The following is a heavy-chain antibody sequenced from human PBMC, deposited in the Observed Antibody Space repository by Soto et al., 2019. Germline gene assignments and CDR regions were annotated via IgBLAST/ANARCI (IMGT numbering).Heavy chain of an antibody. CDR3: ARGIRWDTAMVYYFDY. D-gene: IGHD5-18*01. Sequence: QVQLVQSGAEVKKPGSSVKVSCKASGGTFSSYAISWVRQAPGQGLEWMGGIIPIFGTANYAQKFQGRVTITAEKSTSTAYMELSSLRSEDTAVYYCARGIRWDTAMVYYFDYWGQGTLVTVSS. CDR2: IIPIFGTA. J-gene: IGHJ4*02. V-gene: IGHV1-69*06. CDR1: GGTFSSYA.